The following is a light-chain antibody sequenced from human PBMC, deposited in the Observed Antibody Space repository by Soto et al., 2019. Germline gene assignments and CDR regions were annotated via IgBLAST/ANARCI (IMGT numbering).Light chain of an antibody. J-gene: IGKJ5*01. Sequence: EIVLTQSPGTLSLSPGKRATLSCRASQSVSNFLAWYQQKPGQAPRLLIYDTSNRATGIPARFSGSGSGTDFTLTINNLDPEDFAVYYGQQRSNWPITFGQGTRLEIK. CDR2: DTS. CDR3: QQRSNWPIT. CDR1: QSVSNF. V-gene: IGKV3-11*01.